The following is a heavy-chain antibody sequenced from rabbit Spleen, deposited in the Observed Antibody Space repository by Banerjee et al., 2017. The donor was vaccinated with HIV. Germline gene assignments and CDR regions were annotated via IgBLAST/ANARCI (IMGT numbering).Heavy chain of an antibody. D-gene: IGHD8-1*01. V-gene: IGHV1S45*01. CDR3: ARDAATSFSSYGMDL. CDR1: GVSFSFSNY. CDR2: IDVGSSGFT. J-gene: IGHJ6*01. Sequence: QEQLEESGGGLVKPEGSLTLTCTASGVSFSFSNYMCWVRQAPGKGLEWIGCIDVGSSGFTYFANWAKGRFTISKTSSTTVTLQMTSLTAADTATYFCARDAATSFSSYGMDLWGQGTLVTVS.